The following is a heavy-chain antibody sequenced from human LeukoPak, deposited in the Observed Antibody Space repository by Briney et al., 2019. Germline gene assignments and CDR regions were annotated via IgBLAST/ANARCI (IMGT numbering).Heavy chain of an antibody. CDR1: GGSISSGGYS. J-gene: IGHJ5*02. Sequence: SETLSLTCAVSGGSISSGGYSWSWIRQPPGKGLEWIGYIYHSGSTYYNPSLKSRVTISVDRSKNQFSLKLSSVTAADTAVYYCARGYYYGSGSYYTENWFDPWGQGTLVTVSS. CDR2: IYHSGST. V-gene: IGHV4-30-2*01. CDR3: ARGYYYGSGSYYTENWFDP. D-gene: IGHD3-10*01.